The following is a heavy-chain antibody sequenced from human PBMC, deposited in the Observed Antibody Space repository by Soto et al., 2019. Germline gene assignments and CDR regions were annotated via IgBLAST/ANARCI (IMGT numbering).Heavy chain of an antibody. CDR3: ARGRYGDY. Sequence: QVHLVQSGAEVKKPGASVKVSCKGSGYTFTIYGITWVRQAPGQGLEWMGWISAHNGNTDYAQRLQGRVTVTRDTSTSTAYMELRSLRSDDTAVYYCARGRYGDYWGQGALVTVSS. V-gene: IGHV1-18*01. CDR1: GYTFTIYG. J-gene: IGHJ4*02. D-gene: IGHD1-1*01. CDR2: ISAHNGNT.